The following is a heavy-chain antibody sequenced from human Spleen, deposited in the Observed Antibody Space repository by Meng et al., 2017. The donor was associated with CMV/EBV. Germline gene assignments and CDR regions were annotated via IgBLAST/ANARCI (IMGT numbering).Heavy chain of an antibody. CDR1: GFNFGDYV. CDR3: TRDRVVGAYQYYHFDY. D-gene: IGHD3-16*01. V-gene: IGHV3-49*04. J-gene: IGHJ4*02. Sequence: GESLKISCTTSGFNFGDYVLTWVRQAPGKGLEWVGFIRDRDYGETTQYAASVKGRFTISRDDSRGIAYLQMNNLKTEDTAIYYCTRDRVVGAYQYYHFDYWGQGTLVTVSS. CDR2: IRDRDYGETT.